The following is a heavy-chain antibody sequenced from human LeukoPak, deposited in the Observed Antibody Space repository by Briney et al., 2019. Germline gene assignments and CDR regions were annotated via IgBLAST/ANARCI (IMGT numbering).Heavy chain of an antibody. Sequence: GRSLRLSCAASGFTFSSYGMHWVRQAPGKGLEWVAVISYDGSNKYYADSVKGRFTISRDNSKNTLYLQMNSLRAEDTAVYYCAKVGSSGWTTYYFDYWGQGTLVTVSS. D-gene: IGHD6-19*01. V-gene: IGHV3-30*18. CDR2: ISYDGSNK. CDR1: GFTFSSYG. J-gene: IGHJ4*02. CDR3: AKVGSSGWTTYYFDY.